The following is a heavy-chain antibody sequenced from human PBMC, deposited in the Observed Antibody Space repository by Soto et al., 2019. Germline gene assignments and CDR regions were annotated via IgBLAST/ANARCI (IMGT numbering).Heavy chain of an antibody. Sequence: QVQLQESGPGLVKPSETLSLTCTVSGCSISSYYWSWIRQPPGRGLEWIGYIYYSGRTNYNPSLKSRLTISVDTSKNQFSLKLSSVTAADTAVYYCARLWGWFGDYWGQGTLVTVSS. CDR2: IYYSGRT. CDR3: ARLWGWFGDY. J-gene: IGHJ4*02. V-gene: IGHV4-59*08. D-gene: IGHD3-10*01. CDR1: GCSISSYY.